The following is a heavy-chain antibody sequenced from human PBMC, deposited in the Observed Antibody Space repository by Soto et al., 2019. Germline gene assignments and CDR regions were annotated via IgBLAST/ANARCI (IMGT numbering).Heavy chain of an antibody. V-gene: IGHV4-34*01. J-gene: IGHJ6*03. CDR1: GGSLSGYQ. CDR3: ARGLLLWYGELSRRGDHYYYLDV. D-gene: IGHD3-10*01. CDR2: INDSGST. Sequence: QVQLQQWGAGLLKPSEILSLTCAVYGGSLSGYQWSWIRQSPGKGLEWIGEINDSGSTTYNSSLKSRATMSLDRSKKQVAVKLSSVTAADTAVYYCARGLLLWYGELSRRGDHYYYLDVWGKGTTVTVSS.